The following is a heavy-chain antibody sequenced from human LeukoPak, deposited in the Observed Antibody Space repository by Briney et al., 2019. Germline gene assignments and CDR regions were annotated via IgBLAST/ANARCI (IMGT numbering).Heavy chain of an antibody. CDR3: ARSPSSTYYFDY. Sequence: SETLSLTCTVSGYSISSGYYWGWIRQPPGKGLEWIGSIYYSGSTYYNPSLKSRVTISVDTSKNQFSLKLSSVTAADTAVYYCARSPSSTYYFDYWGQGTLVTVSS. CDR1: GYSISSGYY. D-gene: IGHD6-6*01. V-gene: IGHV4-38-2*02. J-gene: IGHJ4*02. CDR2: IYYSGST.